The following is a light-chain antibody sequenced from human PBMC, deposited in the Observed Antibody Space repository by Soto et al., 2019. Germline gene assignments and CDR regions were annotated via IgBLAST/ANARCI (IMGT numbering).Light chain of an antibody. CDR1: QGFGGD. Sequence: DIQMTQSPSSLSASVGDRVTITCRASQGFGGDAGWYQQKPGKPPKRLLYATSTLQSGIPPRFSGGGFGTEFTLTISSLQPEDFATYYCVQHNSYPRTFGQGTRVEMK. CDR3: VQHNSYPRT. V-gene: IGKV1-17*01. CDR2: ATS. J-gene: IGKJ1*01.